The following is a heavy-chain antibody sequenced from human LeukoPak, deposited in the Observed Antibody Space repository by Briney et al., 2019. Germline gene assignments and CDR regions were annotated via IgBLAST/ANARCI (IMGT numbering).Heavy chain of an antibody. V-gene: IGHV4-59*01. J-gene: IGHJ6*02. Sequence: SETLSLTCSVSGGSISSYYWSWIRQPPGKGLEWIGYIYYGGSTNYNPSLKSRVTISVDTSKNQFSLKLSSVTAADTAVYYCARDNWNYGSSMDVWGQGTTVTVSS. CDR1: GGSISSYY. CDR2: IYYGGST. D-gene: IGHD1-7*01. CDR3: ARDNWNYGSSMDV.